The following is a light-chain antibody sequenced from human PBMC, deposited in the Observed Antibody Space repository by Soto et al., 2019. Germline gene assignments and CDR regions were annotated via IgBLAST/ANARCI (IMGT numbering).Light chain of an antibody. J-gene: IGKJ1*01. CDR2: KAS. CDR1: QSISSW. V-gene: IGKV1-5*03. Sequence: DIQMTQSPSTLSASVGDRVTITCRASQSISSWLAWYQQKPGKAPKLLIYKASSLESGVPSRFSGSGSGTEFTLTISSLQPDDFATYYCQQYNGYHVTFGQGTKVEIK. CDR3: QQYNGYHVT.